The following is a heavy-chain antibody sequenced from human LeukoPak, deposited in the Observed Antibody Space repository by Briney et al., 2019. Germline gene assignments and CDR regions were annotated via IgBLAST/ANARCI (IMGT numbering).Heavy chain of an antibody. CDR2: ISWNSGSL. V-gene: IGHV3-9*01. CDR1: GFTFDDYA. D-gene: IGHD2-2*01. CDR3: AKGCSSTSCPDGHYYGMDV. J-gene: IGHJ6*02. Sequence: PGGSLRLSCAASGFTFDDYAMHWVRQAPGKGLEWVSDISWNSGSLGYADSVKGRFTISRDNAKNSLYLEMNSLRTEDTALYYCAKGCSSTSCPDGHYYGMDVWGQGTTVTVSS.